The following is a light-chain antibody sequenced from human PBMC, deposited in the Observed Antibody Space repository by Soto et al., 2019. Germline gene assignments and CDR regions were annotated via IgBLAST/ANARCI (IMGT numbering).Light chain of an antibody. CDR3: QSYDSGLSGSV. CDR2: TNG. CDR1: SSNIGAGYD. V-gene: IGLV1-40*01. J-gene: IGLJ3*02. Sequence: QSVLTQPPSVSGAPGQRVTISCTGTSSNIGAGYDVNWYQHLPGAAPKLLIYTNGNRPSGVPDRFSGSKSGTSASLDITGLQAEDEADYYCQSYDSGLSGSVFGGGTQLTVL.